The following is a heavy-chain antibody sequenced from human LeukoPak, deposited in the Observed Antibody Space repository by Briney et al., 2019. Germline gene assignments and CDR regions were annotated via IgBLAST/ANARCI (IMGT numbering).Heavy chain of an antibody. CDR2: INHSGST. CDR1: GGSFSGYY. Sequence: KTSETLSLTCAVYGGSFSGYYWSWIRQPPGKGLEWIGEINHSGSTNYNPSLKSRVTISVDTSKNQFSLKLSSVTAADTAVYYCARGQGFDAFDIWGQGTMVTVSS. J-gene: IGHJ3*02. V-gene: IGHV4-34*01. CDR3: ARGQGFDAFDI. D-gene: IGHD3-10*01.